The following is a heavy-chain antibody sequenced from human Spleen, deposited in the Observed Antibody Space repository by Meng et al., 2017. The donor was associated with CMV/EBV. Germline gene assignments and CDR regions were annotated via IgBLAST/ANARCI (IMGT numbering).Heavy chain of an antibody. Sequence: SETLSLTCAVYGGSFSGYYWSWIRQPPGKGLEWIGEINHSGSTNYNPSLKSRVTISVDTSKNQFYLKLSSVTAADTAVYYCARESAGTFDYWGQGTLVTVSS. CDR1: GGSFSGYY. V-gene: IGHV4-34*01. CDR3: ARESAGTFDY. CDR2: INHSGST. D-gene: IGHD6-13*01. J-gene: IGHJ4*02.